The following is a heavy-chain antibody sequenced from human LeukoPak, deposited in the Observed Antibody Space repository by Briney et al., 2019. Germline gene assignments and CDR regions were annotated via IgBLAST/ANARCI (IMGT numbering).Heavy chain of an antibody. Sequence: GGSLRLSCAASGFTFSSYWMSWVRQAPGKGLEWVANINQDGSEKYYVDSVKGRFTISRDNAKNSLYLQMNSLRAEDTAVYYCARDTPFSSGWYGGDYWGQGTLVTVSS. J-gene: IGHJ4*02. V-gene: IGHV3-7*04. CDR1: GFTFSSYW. D-gene: IGHD6-19*01. CDR2: INQDGSEK. CDR3: ARDTPFSSGWYGGDY.